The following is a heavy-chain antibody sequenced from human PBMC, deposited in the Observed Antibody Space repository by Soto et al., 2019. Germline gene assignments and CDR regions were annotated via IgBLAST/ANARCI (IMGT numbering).Heavy chain of an antibody. Sequence: GGSLRLSCAASGFTFSSYGMHWVRQAPGKGLEWVAVIWYDGSNKYYADSVKGRFTISRDNSKNTLYLQMNSLRAEDTAVYYCARERRYYDILTGYYELDYWGQGTLVTVSS. CDR2: IWYDGSNK. CDR1: GFTFSSYG. CDR3: ARERRYYDILTGYYELDY. V-gene: IGHV3-33*01. D-gene: IGHD3-9*01. J-gene: IGHJ4*02.